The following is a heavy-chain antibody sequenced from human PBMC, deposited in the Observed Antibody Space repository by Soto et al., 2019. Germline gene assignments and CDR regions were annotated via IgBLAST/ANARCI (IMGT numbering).Heavy chain of an antibody. Sequence: PVGSLRLSCAASGFTVSSKYMSWVRQAPGKGLEWVANIKQDGSEKYYVDSVKGRFTISRDNAKNSLYLQMNSLRAEDTAVYYCARQLPYDFWSGYRLYFDYWGQGTLVTVSS. CDR3: ARQLPYDFWSGYRLYFDY. D-gene: IGHD3-3*01. J-gene: IGHJ4*02. CDR2: IKQDGSEK. CDR1: GFTVSSKY. V-gene: IGHV3-7*01.